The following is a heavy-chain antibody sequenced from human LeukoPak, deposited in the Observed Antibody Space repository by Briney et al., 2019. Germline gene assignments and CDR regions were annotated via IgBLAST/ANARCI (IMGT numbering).Heavy chain of an antibody. V-gene: IGHV3-53*01. CDR2: IYSGGST. CDR3: ARSEGRSGSYYFDY. CDR1: GFTVSSNY. Sequence: GGSLRLSCAASGFTVSSNYMSWVRQAPGKGLEWVSVIYSGGSTYYADSVKGRFTISRDNSKNTLYLQMNSLRVEDTAVYYCARSEGRSGSYYFDYWGQGTLVTVSS. J-gene: IGHJ4*02. D-gene: IGHD3-10*01.